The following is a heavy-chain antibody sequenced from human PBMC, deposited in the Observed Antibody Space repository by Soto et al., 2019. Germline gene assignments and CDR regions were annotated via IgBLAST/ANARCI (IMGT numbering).Heavy chain of an antibody. V-gene: IGHV1-18*01. CDR2: ISAYNGNT. Sequence: QVQLVQSGAEVKKPGASVKVSCKASGYTFTSYGISWVRQAPGQGLEWMGWISAYNGNTNYAQKLQGRVTMTTDTYTRAEYMELWGLRSDDTAVYYCARDYNVDYSSDYWGQGTLVTVSS. J-gene: IGHJ4*02. D-gene: IGHD2-21*02. CDR3: ARDYNVDYSSDY. CDR1: GYTFTSYG.